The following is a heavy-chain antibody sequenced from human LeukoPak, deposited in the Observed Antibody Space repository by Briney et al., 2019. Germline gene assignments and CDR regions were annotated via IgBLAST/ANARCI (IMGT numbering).Heavy chain of an antibody. V-gene: IGHV4-59*01. D-gene: IGHD3-10*01. CDR1: GGSISSYY. CDR3: ARRTMVRGTTRFDP. CDR2: IYYSGST. J-gene: IGHJ5*02. Sequence: SETLSLTCTVSGGSISSYYWSWIRQPPGKGLEWIGYIYYSGSTNYNPSLKSRVTISVDTSKNQFSLKLSSVTAADTAVYYCARRTMVRGTTRFDPWGQGTLVTVSS.